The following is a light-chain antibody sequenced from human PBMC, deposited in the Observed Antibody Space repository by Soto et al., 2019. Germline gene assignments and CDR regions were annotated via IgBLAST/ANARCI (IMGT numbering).Light chain of an antibody. CDR3: SSYAGNNIHYV. Sequence: QSVLTQPPSVSGAPGQRVTISCTGSSSNIGAANDVHWYQQHPGKAPKLMIYEVSKRPSGVPDRFSGSKSGNTASLTVSGLQAEDEADYYCSSYAGNNIHYVFGNGTKVTVL. J-gene: IGLJ1*01. V-gene: IGLV1-40*01. CDR1: SSNIGAAND. CDR2: EVS.